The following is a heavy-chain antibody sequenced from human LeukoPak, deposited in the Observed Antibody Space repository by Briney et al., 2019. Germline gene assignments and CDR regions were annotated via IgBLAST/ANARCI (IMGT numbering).Heavy chain of an antibody. CDR1: GGTFSSYA. V-gene: IGHV1-69*13. D-gene: IGHD3-3*01. CDR2: IIPIFGTA. Sequence: GASVKVSCKASGGTFSSYAISWVRQAPGQGLEWMGGIIPIFGTANYAQKLQGRVTITADESTSTAYMELSSLRSEDTAVYYCARAIRFLEWLLYYWGQGTLVTVSS. J-gene: IGHJ4*02. CDR3: ARAIRFLEWLLYY.